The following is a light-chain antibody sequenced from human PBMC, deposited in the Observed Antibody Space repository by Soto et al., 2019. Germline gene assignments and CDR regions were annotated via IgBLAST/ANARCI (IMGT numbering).Light chain of an antibody. CDR1: QSVGTW. V-gene: IGKV1-5*01. CDR2: GAS. J-gene: IGKJ5*01. Sequence: DIQMTQSPSTLSASVGGRVTITCRASQSVGTWVAWYQQKPGKAPKLLIYGASNLESGVPSRFSGGESGTEYTLTISSLQPEDSATYYCQQLYIFPLTFGQGTRLEIK. CDR3: QQLYIFPLT.